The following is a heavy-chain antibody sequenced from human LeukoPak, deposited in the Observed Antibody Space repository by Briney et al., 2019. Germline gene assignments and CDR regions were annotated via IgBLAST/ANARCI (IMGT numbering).Heavy chain of an antibody. CDR2: IYYSGST. J-gene: IGHJ4*02. V-gene: IGHV4-59*01. CDR1: GGSISSYY. Sequence: SETLSLTCTVSGGSISSYYWSWIRQPPGKGLEWIGYIYYSGSTNYNPSLKSRVTIPVDTSKNQFSLKLSSVTAADTAVYYCARDLGDSSGYPLFDYWGQGTLVTVSS. CDR3: ARDLGDSSGYPLFDY. D-gene: IGHD3-22*01.